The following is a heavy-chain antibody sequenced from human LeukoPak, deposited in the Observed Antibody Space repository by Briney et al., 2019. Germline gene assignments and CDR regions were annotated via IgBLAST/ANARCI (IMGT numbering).Heavy chain of an antibody. Sequence: PGGSLRLSCVASGFPFRGFSMNWVRQAPGKGLEWVSSISSSSTYIYYADSVKGRFTISRDSAKNSLYLQMNSLRVEDTAVYYCARAEGSGSSFDYWGQGTLVTVSS. J-gene: IGHJ4*02. D-gene: IGHD3-10*01. V-gene: IGHV3-21*01. CDR2: ISSSSTYI. CDR3: ARAEGSGSSFDY. CDR1: GFPFRGFS.